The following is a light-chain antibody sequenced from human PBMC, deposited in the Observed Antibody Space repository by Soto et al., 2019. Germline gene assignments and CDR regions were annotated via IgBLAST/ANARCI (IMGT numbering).Light chain of an antibody. V-gene: IGKV1-39*01. Sequence: DIQMTQSPSSLSASVGDRVTITCRASQSISSYLNWYQQKPGKAPKLLIYAASSLQSGVPSRFSGSGSGTDFTITISSLQPEDCATYYCQQSYSTPPITFGQGTRLEIK. CDR3: QQSYSTPPIT. CDR1: QSISSY. CDR2: AAS. J-gene: IGKJ5*01.